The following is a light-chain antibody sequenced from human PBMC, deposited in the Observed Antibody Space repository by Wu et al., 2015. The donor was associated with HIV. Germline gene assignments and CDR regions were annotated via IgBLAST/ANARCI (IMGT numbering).Light chain of an antibody. J-gene: IGKJ5*01. CDR3: QQYGSTPIT. V-gene: IGKV3-20*01. Sequence: WYQHKSGQSPKLLIYEAYKRAAGVPDRFSAAGSGTDFSLTVTGLDPEDIAFYFCQQYGSTPITFGPGTRL. CDR2: EAY.